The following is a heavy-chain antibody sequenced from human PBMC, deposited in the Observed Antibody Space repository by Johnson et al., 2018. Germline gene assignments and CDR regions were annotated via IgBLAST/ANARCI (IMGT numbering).Heavy chain of an antibody. CDR2: MYSGGTT. CDR1: GFTVSTNY. J-gene: IGHJ6*02. D-gene: IGHD2-2*02. Sequence: VQLVQSGGGLIQPGGSLRLSCAASGFTVSTNYMSWVRQAPGKGLEWVSVMYSGGTTLYADSVKGRFTISRDNSRNTLHFQMNSLRGDDTAVYYCSFCCSPSCYRPGQTCYYGMDVWGQGTTVIVSS. V-gene: IGHV3-53*01. CDR3: SFCCSPSCYRPGQTCYYGMDV.